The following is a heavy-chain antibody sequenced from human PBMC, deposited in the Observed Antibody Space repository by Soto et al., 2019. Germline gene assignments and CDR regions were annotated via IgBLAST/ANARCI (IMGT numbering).Heavy chain of an antibody. J-gene: IGHJ3*02. CDR1: GGSVSSGSYY. CDR2: IYYSGST. V-gene: IGHV4-61*01. D-gene: IGHD5-18*01. CDR3: ARRYGYAFDI. Sequence: SETLSLTCTVSGGSVSSGSYYWSWIRQPPGKGLEWIGYIYYSGSTIYNPSLKSRVTISVDTSMNQFSLKLSSVTVADTAVYDCARRYGYAFDIWGQGTMVTVSS.